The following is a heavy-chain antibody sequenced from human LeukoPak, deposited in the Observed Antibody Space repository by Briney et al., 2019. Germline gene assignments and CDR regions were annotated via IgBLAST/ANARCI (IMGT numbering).Heavy chain of an antibody. Sequence: GGSLRLSCAASGFTFRSYSMNWVRQAPGKGLEWVSSISSSSGYIYYAVSVKGRFTISRDNAKNSVYLQMNTLRNDDTAVYYCARGRDHAFDIWGQGTMVTVSS. J-gene: IGHJ3*02. V-gene: IGHV3-21*06. D-gene: IGHD3-10*01. CDR2: ISSSSGYI. CDR3: ARGRDHAFDI. CDR1: GFTFRSYS.